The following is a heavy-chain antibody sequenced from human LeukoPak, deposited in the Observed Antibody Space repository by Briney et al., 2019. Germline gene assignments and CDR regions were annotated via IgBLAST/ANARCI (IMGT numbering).Heavy chain of an antibody. J-gene: IGHJ6*03. D-gene: IGHD4-23*01. CDR3: AKGSGGNYYYYYYYMDV. V-gene: IGHV3-48*03. CDR2: IGSSGSTV. Sequence: GGSLRLSCAASGFTFSAYEMNWVRQAPGKGLEWVSYIGSSGSTVYYADSVKGRFTISRDNSKNTLYLQMNSLRAEDTAVYYCAKGSGGNYYYYYYYMDVWGKGTTVTVSS. CDR1: GFTFSAYE.